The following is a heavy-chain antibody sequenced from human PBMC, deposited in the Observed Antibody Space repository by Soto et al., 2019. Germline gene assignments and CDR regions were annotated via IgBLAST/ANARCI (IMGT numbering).Heavy chain of an antibody. V-gene: IGHV1-46*01. CDR2: SNPNGGST. Sequence: QVQLVQSGAEVKKPGASVKISCKASGYTFIHYYINWVRQAPGQGLEWMAISNPNGGSTNYAQKFQGRVTVTSDTSTTTVSMELNSLESDVTAVYFCARSLLQGDFWGQGTLVTVSS. CDR3: ARSLLQGDF. J-gene: IGHJ4*02. D-gene: IGHD2-21*01. CDR1: GYTFIHYY.